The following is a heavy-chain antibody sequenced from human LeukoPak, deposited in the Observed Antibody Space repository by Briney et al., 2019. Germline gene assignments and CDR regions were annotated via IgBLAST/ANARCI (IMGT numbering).Heavy chain of an antibody. CDR2: ISSGSGTI. J-gene: IGHJ4*02. CDR1: GFTFSTYS. CDR3: ARDPAGAGIYYDY. D-gene: IGHD6-19*01. V-gene: IGHV3-48*01. Sequence: GGSLRLSCVASGFTFSTYSMNWVRQAPGKGLEWISYISSGSGTIHYADSVKGRFTISRDNAKNPLYLQMNSLRAEDTAVYYCARDPAGAGIYYDYWGQGTLVTVSS.